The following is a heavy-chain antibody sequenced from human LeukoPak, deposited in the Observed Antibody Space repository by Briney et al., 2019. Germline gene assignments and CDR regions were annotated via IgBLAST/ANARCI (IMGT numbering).Heavy chain of an antibody. CDR2: IYYSGST. V-gene: IGHV4-39*07. CDR1: GGSISSSSYY. D-gene: IGHD3-9*01. Sequence: SETLSLTCTVCGGSISSSSYYWGWIRQPPGKGLEWIGSIYYSGSTYYNPSLKSRVTISVDTSKNQFSLKLSSVTAADTAVYYCARELPVYFDWLLSRYYYYYYMDVWGKGTTVTVSS. CDR3: ARELPVYFDWLLSRYYYYYYMDV. J-gene: IGHJ6*03.